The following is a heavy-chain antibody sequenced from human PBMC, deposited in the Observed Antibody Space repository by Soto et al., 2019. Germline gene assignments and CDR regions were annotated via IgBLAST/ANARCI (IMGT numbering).Heavy chain of an antibody. CDR3: ARVADIVLIPALDY. Sequence: QVQLVQSGAEVKRPGASVNVSCKASGYTFTTYSLSWVRQAPGQGLEWMGWISPFNGDATYAQKFQDRFTLTTDTSTSTAYMELRRLRDDDTAVYYCARVADIVLIPALDYWGRGTLVIVSS. CDR1: GYTFTTYS. CDR2: ISPFNGDA. J-gene: IGHJ4*02. V-gene: IGHV1-18*04. D-gene: IGHD2-8*02.